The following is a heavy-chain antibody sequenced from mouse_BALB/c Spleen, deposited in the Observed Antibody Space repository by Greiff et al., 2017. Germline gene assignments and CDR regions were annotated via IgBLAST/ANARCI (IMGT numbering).Heavy chain of an antibody. D-gene: IGHD2-14*01. J-gene: IGHJ3*01. CDR3: ARGGGYDGAY. CDR1: GFNIKDYY. Sequence: VQLQQSGAELVRPGALVKLSCKASGFNIKDYYMHWVKQSPEQGLEWIGWIDPENGNTIYDPKFQGQASITADTSSNTAYLQLSSLTSEDTAVYYCARGGGYDGAYWGQGTLVTVSA. CDR2: IDPENGNT. V-gene: IGHV14-1*02.